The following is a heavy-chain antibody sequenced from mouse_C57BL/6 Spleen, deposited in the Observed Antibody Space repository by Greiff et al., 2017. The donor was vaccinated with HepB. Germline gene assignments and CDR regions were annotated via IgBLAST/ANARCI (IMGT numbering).Heavy chain of an antibody. D-gene: IGHD1-1*01. CDR2: INPSTGGT. Sequence: VQLQQSGPELVKPGASVKISCMASGYSFTGYYMNWVKQSPEKSLEWIGEINPSTGGTTYNQKFKAKATLTADKSTSTAYMQLKSLTSEDSAVYYCAKYYGSSGAFAYWGQGTLVTVSA. V-gene: IGHV1-42*01. J-gene: IGHJ3*01. CDR3: AKYYGSSGAFAY. CDR1: GYSFTGYY.